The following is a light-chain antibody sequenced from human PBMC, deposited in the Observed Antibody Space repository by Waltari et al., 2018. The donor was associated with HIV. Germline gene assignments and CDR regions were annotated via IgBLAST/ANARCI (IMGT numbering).Light chain of an antibody. J-gene: IGLJ3*02. Sequence: QSVLTQPPSVSGGPGQRVTISCTGSSSNIGSGYDVHWYQQFPGTAPKVLIYANTNRPSGSPDRSAGSTSGYSASLVITGLQAEDDADYYCQSYDSSLSGWVFGGGTKLTVL. CDR3: QSYDSSLSGWV. V-gene: IGLV1-40*01. CDR2: ANT. CDR1: SSNIGSGYD.